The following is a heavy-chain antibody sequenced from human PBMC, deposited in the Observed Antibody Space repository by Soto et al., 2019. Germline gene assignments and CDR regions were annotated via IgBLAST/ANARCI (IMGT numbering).Heavy chain of an antibody. CDR3: ARDRPPVYGGRMSWYFDY. CDR2: INPSGGGT. J-gene: IGHJ4*02. D-gene: IGHD1-26*01. CDR1: GYSFNSYY. V-gene: IGHV1-46*02. Sequence: GASVKVSCKASGYSFNSYYMHWVRQAPGQGLVWMGIINPSGGGTSYAQKFQDRVTVTRDTSTSTVYMELSSLRSEDTAVYFCARDRPPVYGGRMSWYFDYWGQGTLVTVSS.